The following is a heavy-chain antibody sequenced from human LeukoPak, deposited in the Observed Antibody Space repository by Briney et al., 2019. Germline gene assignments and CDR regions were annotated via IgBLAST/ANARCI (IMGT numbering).Heavy chain of an antibody. J-gene: IGHJ4*02. D-gene: IGHD1-26*01. V-gene: IGHV3-23*01. CDR3: AKDPRGSYYPYFDY. CDR2: ISGSGGST. CDR1: GFTFSTYG. Sequence: GGSLRLSCAASGFTFSTYGMTWVRQAPGKGLEWVSSISGSGGSTYYADSVKGRVTVSRDNSKSTLYLQMNSLRAEDTAVYYCAKDPRGSYYPYFDYWGQGTLVTVSS.